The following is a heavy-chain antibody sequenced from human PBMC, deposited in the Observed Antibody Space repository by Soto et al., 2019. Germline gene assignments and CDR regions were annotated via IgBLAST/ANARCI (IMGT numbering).Heavy chain of an antibody. J-gene: IGHJ4*02. CDR2: INHSGST. CDR1: CGSFSGYY. V-gene: IGHV4-34*01. Sequence: SETLSLTCAVYCGSFSGYYWSWIRQPPGKGLEWIGEINHSGSTNYNPSLKSRVTISVDTSKNQFSLKLSSVTAADTAVYYCARGLQYSSSSQTYYFDYWGQGTLVTVS. CDR3: ARGLQYSSSSQTYYFDY. D-gene: IGHD6-6*01.